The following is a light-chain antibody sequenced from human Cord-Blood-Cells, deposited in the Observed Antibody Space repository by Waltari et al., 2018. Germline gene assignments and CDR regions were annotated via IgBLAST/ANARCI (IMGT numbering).Light chain of an antibody. J-gene: IGKJ2*01. Sequence: DIVLTQSPATLSLSPGERATLSCRASPSVSSYLAWYQQTPGQAPRLLIYDASNRATGIPARFSGSGFGTDFTLTISRLEPEDFAVYYCQQRSNWPPVYTFGQGTKLEIK. CDR2: DAS. CDR1: PSVSSY. CDR3: QQRSNWPPVYT. V-gene: IGKV3-11*01.